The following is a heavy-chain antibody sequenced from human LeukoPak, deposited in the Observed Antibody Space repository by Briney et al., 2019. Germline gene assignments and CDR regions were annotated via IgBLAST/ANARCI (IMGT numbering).Heavy chain of an antibody. Sequence: GGSLRLSCAASGFTFSPCWMHWARQVPGKGPMWVSRINSDGSIINYADSVKGRFTVSRDNAKSTLYLQMNSLRPDDTAVYYCARYFGDPQGMDVWGQGTTVTVSS. J-gene: IGHJ6*02. CDR1: GFTFSPCW. CDR3: ARYFGDPQGMDV. D-gene: IGHD3-16*01. V-gene: IGHV3-74*01. CDR2: INSDGSII.